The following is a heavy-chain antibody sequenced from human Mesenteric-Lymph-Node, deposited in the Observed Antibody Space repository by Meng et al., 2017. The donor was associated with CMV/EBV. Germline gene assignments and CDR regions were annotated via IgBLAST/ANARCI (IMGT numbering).Heavy chain of an antibody. J-gene: IGHJ4*02. CDR1: GYTFNSYD. V-gene: IGHV1-8*01. D-gene: IGHD1-20*01. CDR2: MNPISGNT. Sequence: ASVKVSCKASGYTFNSYDINWVRQAPGQGLEWMGWMNPISGNTVYAQKFQGRVTMTRDTSINTAYMELSRLRSDDTAVYYCARGIKITVTFLGYWGQGTLVTVSS. CDR3: ARGIKITVTFLGY.